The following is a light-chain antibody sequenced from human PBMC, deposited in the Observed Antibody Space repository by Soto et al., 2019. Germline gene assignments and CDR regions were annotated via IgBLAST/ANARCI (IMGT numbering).Light chain of an antibody. Sequence: QSALSQPASVSGSPGQSITISCPGTRRDVGGYDLVSWYQQHPGKAPKLMIYEGSKRPSGVSSRFSGSKSGNTASLTISGLQAEDEADYYCYSYAGSSPFYVFGTGTKVTVL. CDR2: EGS. CDR1: RRDVGGYDL. V-gene: IGLV2-23*01. CDR3: YSYAGSSPFYV. J-gene: IGLJ1*01.